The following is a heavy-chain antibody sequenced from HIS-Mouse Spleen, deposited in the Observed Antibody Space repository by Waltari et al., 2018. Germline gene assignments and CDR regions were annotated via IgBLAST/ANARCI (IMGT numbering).Heavy chain of an antibody. CDR2: ISYDGSNK. CDR1: GFTFSSYA. J-gene: IGHJ3*02. V-gene: IGHV3-30*04. Sequence: QVQLVESGGGVVQPGRSLRLSCAASGFTFSSYAMHWVRQAPGKGLEWVAVISYDGSNKYYADSVKGRFTISRDNSKNTLYLQMNSLRAEDTAVYYCARAKDADSWNFLFDIWGQGTMVTVSS. D-gene: IGHD1-7*01. CDR3: ARAKDADSWNFLFDI.